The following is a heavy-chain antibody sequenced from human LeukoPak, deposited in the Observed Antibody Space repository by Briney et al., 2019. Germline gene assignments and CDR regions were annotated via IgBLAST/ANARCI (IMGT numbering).Heavy chain of an antibody. D-gene: IGHD1-26*01. CDR3: ARGQGSGSSWAFDY. CDR2: IHYSEST. Sequence: PSETLSLTCAVSGGSISSSNWWSWVRQPPGKGLEGSGYIHYSESTTYNPSLKSRVTISADPSKHQLSLSLSSVTAADTAVYYCARGQGSGSSWAFDYWGQGTLVTVSS. J-gene: IGHJ4*02. V-gene: IGHV4-4*02. CDR1: GGSISSSNW.